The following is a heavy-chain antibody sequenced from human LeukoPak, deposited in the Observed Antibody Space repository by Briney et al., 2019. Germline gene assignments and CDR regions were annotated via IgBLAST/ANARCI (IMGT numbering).Heavy chain of an antibody. Sequence: PSETLSLTCSVSGDSISSSSYYWGWIRQPPGKGLEWIANIYYTGSTYYNPSLKSRVAISVDTSKNQFSLRLTSVTAADTAMYYCARVVDGYNYFDYWGQGTLVTVSS. CDR1: GDSISSSSYY. CDR2: IYYTGST. CDR3: ARVVDGYNYFDY. V-gene: IGHV4-39*07. J-gene: IGHJ4*02. D-gene: IGHD5-24*01.